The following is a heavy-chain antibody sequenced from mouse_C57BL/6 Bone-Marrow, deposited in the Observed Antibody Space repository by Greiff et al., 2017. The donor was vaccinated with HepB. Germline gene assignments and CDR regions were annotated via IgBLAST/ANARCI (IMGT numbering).Heavy chain of an antibody. CDR3: ARFEGGDYAMDY. CDR2: IYPGSGNT. V-gene: IGHV1-76*01. Sequence: QVQLQQSGAELVRPGASVKLSCKASGYTFTDYYINWVKQRPGQGLEWIARIYPGSGNTYYNEKFKGKATLTAEKSSSTAYMQLSSLTSEDSAVYFCARFEGGDYAMDYWGQGTSVTVSS. CDR1: GYTFTDYY. J-gene: IGHJ4*01.